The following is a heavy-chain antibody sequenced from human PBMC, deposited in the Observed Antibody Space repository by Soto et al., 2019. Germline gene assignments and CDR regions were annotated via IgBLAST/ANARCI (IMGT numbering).Heavy chain of an antibody. J-gene: IGHJ5*02. CDR1: GGSFSGYY. V-gene: IGHV4-34*01. CDR2: INHSGST. D-gene: IGHD5-12*01. Sequence: SETLSLTCAVYGGSFSGYYWSWIRQRPGKGLEWIGEINHSGSTNYNPSLKSRVTISVDTSKNQFSLKLSSVTAADTAVYYCARGAGYNYLGWFDPWGQGTLVTSPQ. CDR3: ARGAGYNYLGWFDP.